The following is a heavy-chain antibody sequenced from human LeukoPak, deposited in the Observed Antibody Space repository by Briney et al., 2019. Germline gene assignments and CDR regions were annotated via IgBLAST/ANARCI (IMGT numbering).Heavy chain of an antibody. D-gene: IGHD4-17*01. CDR3: ARGYGDPLDYYYYMDV. J-gene: IGHJ6*03. CDR2: VSGSGSTT. Sequence: GGSLRLSCAASGFTFSTYGMNWVRQAPGKGLEWVSAVSGSGSTTYYARSVKGRFTVPRDNSKNTLYLQMNSLRTEDTAVYYCARGYGDPLDYYYYMDVWGNGTTVTVSS. CDR1: GFTFSTYG. V-gene: IGHV3-23*01.